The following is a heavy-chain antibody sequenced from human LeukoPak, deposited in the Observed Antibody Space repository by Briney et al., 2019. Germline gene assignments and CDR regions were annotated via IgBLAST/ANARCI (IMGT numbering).Heavy chain of an antibody. D-gene: IGHD2-15*01. CDR3: AGDPKRKFGYCSGGSCYLDY. CDR2: IVVGSGNT. V-gene: IGHV1-58*01. CDR1: GFTFTSSA. Sequence: GTSVKVSCKASGFTFTSSAVQWVRQARGQRLEWIGWIVVGSGNTNYAQKFQGRVTITADKSTSTAYMELSSLRSEDTAVYYCAGDPKRKFGYCSGGSCYLDYWGQGTLVTVSS. J-gene: IGHJ4*02.